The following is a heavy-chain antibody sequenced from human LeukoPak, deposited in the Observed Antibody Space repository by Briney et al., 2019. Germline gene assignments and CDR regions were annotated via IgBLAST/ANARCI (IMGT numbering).Heavy chain of an antibody. CDR3: ARKYGDFWSGYVDY. CDR1: GGSISSSSYY. V-gene: IGHV4-39*01. J-gene: IGHJ4*02. Sequence: SETLSLTCTVSGGSISSSSYYWGWIRQPPGKGLEGIGSIYYSGSTYYNPSLKSRVTISVDTSKNQFSLKLSSVTAADTAVYYCARKYGDFWSGYVDYWGQGTLVTVSS. D-gene: IGHD3-3*01. CDR2: IYYSGST.